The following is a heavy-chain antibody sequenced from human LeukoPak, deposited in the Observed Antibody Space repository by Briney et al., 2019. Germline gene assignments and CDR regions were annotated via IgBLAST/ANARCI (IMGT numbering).Heavy chain of an antibody. J-gene: IGHJ4*02. V-gene: IGHV3-21*04. CDR2: ISSSSYI. CDR3: AKYRPDSYGYRDY. Sequence: GGSLRLSCVVSGFTFSSYSMNWVRQAPGKGLEWVSSISSSSYIYYADSVKGRFTISRDNAKNSLYLQMNSLRAEDTALYYCAKYRPDSYGYRDYWGQGTLITVSS. D-gene: IGHD5-18*01. CDR1: GFTFSSYS.